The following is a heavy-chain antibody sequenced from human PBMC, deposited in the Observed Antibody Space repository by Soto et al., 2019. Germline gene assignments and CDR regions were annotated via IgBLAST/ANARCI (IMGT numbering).Heavy chain of an antibody. V-gene: IGHV3-30-3*01. CDR3: ARDLSGGGNSAGYYYYGMDV. CDR2: ISYDGSNK. CDR1: GFTFSSYA. Sequence: GGSLRLSCAASGFTFSSYAMHWVRQAPGKGLEWVAVISYDGSNKYYADSVKGRFTISRDNSKNTLYLQMNSLRAEDTAVYYCARDLSGGGNSAGYYYYGMDVWGQGTTVTVSS. J-gene: IGHJ6*02. D-gene: IGHD2-21*02.